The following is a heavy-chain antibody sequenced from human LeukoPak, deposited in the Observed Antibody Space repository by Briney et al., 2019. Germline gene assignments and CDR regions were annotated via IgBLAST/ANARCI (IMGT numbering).Heavy chain of an antibody. J-gene: IGHJ4*02. CDR2: IYPRDGST. Sequence: ASVTVSCKASGYSFTSNYIHWVRQAPGQGLEWMGMIYPRDGSTSYAQKFQGRVTVTRDTSTSTVHMELSGLRSEDTAVYYCARDQEAFDYWGQGTLVTVSS. CDR1: GYSFTSNY. CDR3: ARDQEAFDY. V-gene: IGHV1-46*01.